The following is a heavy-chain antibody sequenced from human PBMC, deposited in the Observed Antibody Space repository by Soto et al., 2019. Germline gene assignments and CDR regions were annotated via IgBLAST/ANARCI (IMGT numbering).Heavy chain of an antibody. CDR1: GCAFTRYY. Sequence: XSVKVSCKTSGCAFTRYYIDWVRQAPGQGLEWMGWINPNSGDTKYAQRFQGRVTMTKDTSITTAYMELTRLRSDDTAVYFCARQLAHCGGDCYTDPVDDWGQGTLVTVSS. V-gene: IGHV1-2*02. CDR2: INPNSGDT. CDR3: ARQLAHCGGDCYTDPVDD. D-gene: IGHD2-21*02. J-gene: IGHJ4*02.